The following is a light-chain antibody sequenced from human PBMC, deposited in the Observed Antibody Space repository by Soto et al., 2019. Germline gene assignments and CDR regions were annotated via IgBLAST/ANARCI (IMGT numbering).Light chain of an antibody. V-gene: IGKV1-9*01. CDR1: QGISNL. Sequence: DIQLTQSPSFMSASEGDRVTIACRASQGISNLLAWYQQKPGKAPKLLISFASTLQSGVPSRFTGSGSGKEVTLTSSSLQPEDFANYYCQQCNSHPRTFGQGTKVEIK. CDR2: FAS. J-gene: IGKJ1*01. CDR3: QQCNSHPRT.